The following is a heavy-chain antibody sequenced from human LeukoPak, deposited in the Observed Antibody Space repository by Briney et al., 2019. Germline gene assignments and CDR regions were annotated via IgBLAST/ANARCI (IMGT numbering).Heavy chain of an antibody. J-gene: IGHJ4*02. CDR3: ARDSSGWRAYDY. Sequence: GASVKVTCKASGYTFSDYYIHWVRRAPGQGLEWMGRINPNSGDTNYAQKFQGRVTMTRDTSISTAYMELTRLTSDDTAVYYCARDSSGWRAYDYWGQGTLVTVSS. CDR2: INPNSGDT. CDR1: GYTFSDYY. D-gene: IGHD6-19*01. V-gene: IGHV1-2*06.